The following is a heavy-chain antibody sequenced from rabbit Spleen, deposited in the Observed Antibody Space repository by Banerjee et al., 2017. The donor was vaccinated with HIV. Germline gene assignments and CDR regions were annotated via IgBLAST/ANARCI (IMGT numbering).Heavy chain of an antibody. D-gene: IGHD3-1*01. CDR2: IYAGSSGVT. Sequence: QEQLVESGGGLVQPEGSLTLTCTASGFTISSGYDMCWVRQAPGKGLEWIACIYAGSSGVTYYASWVNGRFTIARTSSTTVTLQMTSLTAADTATYFCARDLASVVGWNFNLWGPGTLVTVS. CDR3: ARDLASVVGWNFNL. CDR1: GFTISSGYD. J-gene: IGHJ4*01. V-gene: IGHV1S45*01.